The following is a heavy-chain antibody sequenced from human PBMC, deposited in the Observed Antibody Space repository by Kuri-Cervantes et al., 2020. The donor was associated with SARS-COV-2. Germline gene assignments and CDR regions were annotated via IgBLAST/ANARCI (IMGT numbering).Heavy chain of an antibody. CDR3: ASNSNYWYYGMDV. J-gene: IGHJ6*02. V-gene: IGHV1-2*02. D-gene: IGHD4-11*01. Sequence: ASVKVSCKASGYTFTGYYMHWVRQAPGQGLEWMGWINPNSGGTSYAQKFQGRVTMTRDTSISTAYMELSRLRSDDTAVYYCASNSNYWYYGMDVWGQGTTVTVSS. CDR1: GYTFTGYY. CDR2: INPNSGGT.